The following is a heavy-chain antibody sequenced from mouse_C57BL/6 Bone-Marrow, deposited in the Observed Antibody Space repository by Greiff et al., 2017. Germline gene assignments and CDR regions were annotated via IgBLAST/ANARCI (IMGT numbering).Heavy chain of an antibody. V-gene: IGHV5-6*01. D-gene: IGHD2-4*01. Sequence: EVMLVESGGDLVKPGGSLKLSCAASGFTFSSYGMSWVRQTPDKRLEWVATISSGGSYTYYPDSVKGRFTISRDNAKNTLYLQMSSLKSEDTAMYYCARAYYDYDGALAYWGQGTLVTVSA. CDR3: ARAYYDYDGALAY. J-gene: IGHJ3*01. CDR1: GFTFSSYG. CDR2: ISSGGSYT.